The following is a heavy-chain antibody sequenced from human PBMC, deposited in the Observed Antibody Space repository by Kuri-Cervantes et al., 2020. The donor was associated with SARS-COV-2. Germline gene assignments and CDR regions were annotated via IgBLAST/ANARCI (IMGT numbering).Heavy chain of an antibody. CDR3: ASLGAFDI. CDR2: ISSSSSTI. J-gene: IGHJ3*02. V-gene: IGHV3-48*01. CDR1: GFTFSSYS. Sequence: GESLKISCAASGFTFSSYSMNRVRQAPGKGLEWVSYISSSSSTIYYADSVKGRFTISRDNAKNSLYLQMNSLRAEDTAVYYCASLGAFDIWGQGTMVTVSS.